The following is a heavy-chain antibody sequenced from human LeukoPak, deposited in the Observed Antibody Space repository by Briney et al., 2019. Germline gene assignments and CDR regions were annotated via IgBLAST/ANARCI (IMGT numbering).Heavy chain of an antibody. D-gene: IGHD1-26*01. V-gene: IGHV3-73*01. Sequence: GGSLKLSCAGSGLTFSRSAMPGVGQASGKGLEWVGRISRKANSSETAYAAAVKGRFTISRDDSKNTAYLQMNSLKTEDTAVYYCTSASGSYRNSYGMDVGGQGTTVTVSS. J-gene: IGHJ6*02. CDR3: TSASGSYRNSYGMDV. CDR1: GLTFSRSA. CDR2: ISRKANSSET.